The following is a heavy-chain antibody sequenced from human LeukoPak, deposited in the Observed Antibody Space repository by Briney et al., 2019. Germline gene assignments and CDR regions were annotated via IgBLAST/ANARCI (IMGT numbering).Heavy chain of an antibody. J-gene: IGHJ3*02. D-gene: IGHD1-26*01. CDR1: GYTFTSYG. CDR3: ARCKRWGSYKANDAFDI. V-gene: IGHV1-18*01. CDR2: VSAYNGNT. Sequence: ASVKVSCKASGYTFTSYGISWVRQAPGQGLEWMGWVSAYNGNTNYAQKLQGRVTMTTDTSTSTAYMDLRSLRSDDTAVYYCARCKRWGSYKANDAFDIWGQGTMVTVSS.